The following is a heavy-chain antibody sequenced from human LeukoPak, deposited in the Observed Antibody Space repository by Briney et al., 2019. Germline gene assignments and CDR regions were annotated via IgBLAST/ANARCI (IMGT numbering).Heavy chain of an antibody. CDR1: GFTFSNSW. CDR3: ARDSIAAAGSRGYNWFDP. CDR2: INSDGKTT. D-gene: IGHD6-13*01. V-gene: IGHV3-74*01. J-gene: IGHJ5*02. Sequence: GGSLRLSCAASGFTFSNSWMHWVRQAPGKGLVWVSRINSDGKTTTYADSVKGRFTISRDNAQSTLYLQMNSLRAEDTAVYYCARDSIAAAGSRGYNWFDPWGQGTLVTVSS.